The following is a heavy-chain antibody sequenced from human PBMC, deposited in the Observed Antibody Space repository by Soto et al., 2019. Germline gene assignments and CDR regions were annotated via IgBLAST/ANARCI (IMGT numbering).Heavy chain of an antibody. CDR3: ARDQGQLVLYYYYGMDV. Sequence: VASVKVSCKASGGTFSSYAFSWVRQAPGQGLEWMGRIIPIFGTANYAQKFQGRVTITADESTSTAYMELSSLRSEDTAVYYCARDQGQLVLYYYYGMDVWGQGTTVTVSS. CDR1: GGTFSSYA. J-gene: IGHJ6*02. CDR2: IIPIFGTA. V-gene: IGHV1-69*13. D-gene: IGHD6-6*01.